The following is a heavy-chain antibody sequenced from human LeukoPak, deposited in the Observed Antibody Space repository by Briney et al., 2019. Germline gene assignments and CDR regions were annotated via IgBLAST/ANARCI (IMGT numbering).Heavy chain of an antibody. V-gene: IGHV4-61*02. CDR2: IYTSGST. CDR1: GGSISSGSYY. CDR3: ARDRPVEGHYFDY. Sequence: PSQTLSLTCTVSGGSISSGSYYWSWIRQPAGKGLEWIGRIYTSGSTNYNPSLKSRVTISVDTSKNQFSLKLSSVTAADTAVYYCARDRPVEGHYFDYWGQGTLVTVSS. J-gene: IGHJ4*02.